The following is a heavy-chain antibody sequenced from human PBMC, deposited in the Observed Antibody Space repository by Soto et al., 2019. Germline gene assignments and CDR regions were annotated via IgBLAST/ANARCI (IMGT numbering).Heavy chain of an antibody. D-gene: IGHD3-22*01. CDR1: GYTLTELS. V-gene: IGHV1-24*01. J-gene: IGHJ4*02. CDR3: ATKMITYYYDSSGYEPFAY. Sequence: ASVKVSCTVSGYTLTELSMHWVRQSPGKGLEWMGGFDPEDGETIYAQKFQGRVTMTEDTSTDTAYMELSSLRSEDTAVYYCATKMITYYYDSSGYEPFAYWGQGTLVTVSS. CDR2: FDPEDGET.